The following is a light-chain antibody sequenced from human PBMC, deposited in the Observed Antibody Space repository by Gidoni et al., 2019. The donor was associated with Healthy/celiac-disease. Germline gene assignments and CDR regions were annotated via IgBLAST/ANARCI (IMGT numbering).Light chain of an antibody. CDR1: PSVSSRD. J-gene: IGKJ5*01. CDR2: GAS. Sequence: EIASTQSPGTLSLSPGARDTLSCRVSPSVSSRDLAWYQQKPGQAPRLLIYGASCRATAIPARFSGSGSGTAFSLTIIRMEPEDFAVDYCQQYGSSPNTFGQGTRLEIK. CDR3: QQYGSSPNT. V-gene: IGKV3-20*01.